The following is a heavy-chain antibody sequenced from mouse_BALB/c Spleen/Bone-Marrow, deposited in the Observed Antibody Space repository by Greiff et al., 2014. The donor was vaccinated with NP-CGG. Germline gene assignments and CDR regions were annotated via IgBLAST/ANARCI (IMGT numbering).Heavy chain of an antibody. CDR1: GFNIKDTY. CDR3: ARWEYYAMDY. J-gene: IGHJ4*01. V-gene: IGHV14-3*02. D-gene: IGHD4-1*01. Sequence: VQLQQSGAELVKPGASVKLSCTASGFNIKDTYMHWVKQRPEQVLEWIGRIDPANGNTKYDPKFQGKATITADTSSNTAYLQLSSLTSEDTAVYYCARWEYYAMDYWGQGTSVTVSS. CDR2: IDPANGNT.